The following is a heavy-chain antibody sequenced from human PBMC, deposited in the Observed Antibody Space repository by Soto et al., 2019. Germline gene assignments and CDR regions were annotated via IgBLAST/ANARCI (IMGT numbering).Heavy chain of an antibody. Sequence: SETLSLTCTVSGGSISSYYWSWIRQPPGKGLEWIGYIYYSGSTNYNPSPKSRVTISVDTSKNQFSLKLSSVTAADTAVYYCARQYSSSYWFDPWGQGTLVTVSS. CDR3: ARQYSSSYWFDP. CDR2: IYYSGST. D-gene: IGHD6-6*01. J-gene: IGHJ5*02. CDR1: GGSISSYY. V-gene: IGHV4-59*01.